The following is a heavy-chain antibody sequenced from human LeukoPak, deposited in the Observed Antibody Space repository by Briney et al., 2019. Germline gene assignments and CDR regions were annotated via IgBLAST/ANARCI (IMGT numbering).Heavy chain of an antibody. D-gene: IGHD1-1*01. V-gene: IGHV1-24*01. J-gene: IGHJ3*02. Sequence: GASVKVSCEVSGYTLTELSMHWVRQAPGKGLEWMGGFDPEDGETIYAQKFQGRVTMTEDTSTDTAYMELSSLRSEDTAVYYCATRRGRYHSLGAFDIWGQGTMVTVSS. CDR1: GYTLTELS. CDR2: FDPEDGET. CDR3: ATRRGRYHSLGAFDI.